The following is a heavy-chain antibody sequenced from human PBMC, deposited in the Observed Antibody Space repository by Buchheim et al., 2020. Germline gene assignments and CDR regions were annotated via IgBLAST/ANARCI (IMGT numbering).Heavy chain of an antibody. J-gene: IGHJ4*02. V-gene: IGHV3-21*01. CDR2: ISSSSSYI. CDR3: ARRDYYDSSGYYRPFDY. CDR1: GFTFSSYS. Sequence: EVQLVESGGGLVKSGGSLRLSCAASGFTFSSYSMNWVRQAPGKGLEWVSSISSSSSYIYYADSVKGRFTISRDNDKNSLYLQMNSLRAEDTAVYYCARRDYYDSSGYYRPFDYWGQGTL. D-gene: IGHD3-22*01.